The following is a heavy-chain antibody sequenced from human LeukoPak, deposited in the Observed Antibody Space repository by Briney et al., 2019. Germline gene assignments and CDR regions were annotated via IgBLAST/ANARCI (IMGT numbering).Heavy chain of an antibody. CDR2: INYSETT. Sequence: SETLSLTCTVSGVSISSGDYCWSWIRQHPGKGLEWIGYINYSETTYYNPSLNSAVTISIETSKNQFSLKGTCVTAADTAVYFCAREVHSGSSWADYWGQGTLVTVSS. D-gene: IGHD1-26*01. V-gene: IGHV4-31*01. J-gene: IGHJ4*02. CDR1: GVSISSGDYC. CDR3: AREVHSGSSWADY.